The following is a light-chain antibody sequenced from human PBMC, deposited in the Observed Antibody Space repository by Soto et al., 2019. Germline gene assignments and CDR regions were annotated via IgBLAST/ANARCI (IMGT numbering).Light chain of an antibody. CDR2: GAS. CDR1: QSVGSN. CDR3: QQYSYWRT. V-gene: IGKV3-15*01. J-gene: IGKJ1*01. Sequence: IVLTQSPATLSLSPGERATVSCRASQSVGSNLAWYQQKAGQAPSLRIYGASTRATGVPARLSGGGSGTEFTLTISSMQSEDSAVYYCQQYSYWRTFGQGTKVDIK.